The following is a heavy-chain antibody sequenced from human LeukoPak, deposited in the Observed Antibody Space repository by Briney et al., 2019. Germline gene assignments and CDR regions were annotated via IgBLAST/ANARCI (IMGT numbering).Heavy chain of an antibody. CDR3: ARSGYCSSTSCYAVDYFDY. CDR1: GGSISSYY. J-gene: IGHJ4*02. D-gene: IGHD2-2*01. CDR2: IYTSGST. V-gene: IGHV4-4*07. Sequence: PSETLSLTCTVSGGSISSYYWSWIRQPAGKGLEWIGRIYTSGSTNYNPSFKSRVTISVDKSKNQFSLKLSPVTAADTAVYYCARSGYCSSTSCYAVDYFDYWGQGTLVTVSS.